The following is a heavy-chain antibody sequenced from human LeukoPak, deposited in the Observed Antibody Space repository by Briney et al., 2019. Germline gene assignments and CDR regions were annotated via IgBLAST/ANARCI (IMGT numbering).Heavy chain of an antibody. V-gene: IGHV5-51*01. Sequence: GESLKISCKGSGYSFTSYWIGWVRQMPGKGLEWMGIIYPGDSDTRYGPSFQGQVTISADKSISTAYLQWSSLKASDTAMYYCASSTYYDILTSYWVHFDYWGQGTLVTVSS. CDR3: ASSTYYDILTSYWVHFDY. CDR2: IYPGDSDT. D-gene: IGHD3-9*01. CDR1: GYSFTSYW. J-gene: IGHJ4*02.